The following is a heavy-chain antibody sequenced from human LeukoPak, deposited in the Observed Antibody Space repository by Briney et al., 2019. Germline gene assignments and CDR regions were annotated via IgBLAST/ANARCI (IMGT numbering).Heavy chain of an antibody. J-gene: IGHJ4*02. D-gene: IGHD3-22*01. Sequence: GGSLRLSCAASGFTFDDYGMSWVRHAPGKGLEWVSGINWNGGSTGYADSVKGRFTISRDNAKNSLYLQMNSLRAEDTAVYYCARDFYDTSGYYYDYWGQGTLVTVSS. V-gene: IGHV3-20*04. CDR1: GFTFDDYG. CDR2: INWNGGST. CDR3: ARDFYDTSGYYYDY.